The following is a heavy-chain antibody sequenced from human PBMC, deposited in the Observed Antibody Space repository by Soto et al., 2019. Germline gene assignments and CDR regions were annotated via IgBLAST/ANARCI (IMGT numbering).Heavy chain of an antibody. J-gene: IGHJ3*02. CDR1: GGTFSSYT. V-gene: IGHV1-69*02. CDR2: IIPILGIA. Sequence: SVKVSCKASGGTFSSYTISWVRQAPGQGLEWMGRIIPILGIANYAQKFQGRVTITADKSTSTAYMELSSLRSEDTAVYYCARRVEMATIFDSAFDIWGQGTMVTVSS. D-gene: IGHD3-3*01. CDR3: ARRVEMATIFDSAFDI.